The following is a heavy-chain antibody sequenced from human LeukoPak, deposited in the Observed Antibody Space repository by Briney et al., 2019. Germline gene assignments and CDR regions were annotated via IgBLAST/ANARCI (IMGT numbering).Heavy chain of an antibody. J-gene: IGHJ6*02. D-gene: IGHD4-17*01. CDR2: IIPIFGTA. CDR3: ANGLRQYYYYGMDV. Sequence: ASVKVSCKASGGTFSSYAVSWVRQAPGQGLEWMGGIIPIFGTANYAQKFQGRVTITADESTSTAYMELSSLRSEDTAVYYCANGLRQYYYYGMDVWGQGTTVTVSS. CDR1: GGTFSSYA. V-gene: IGHV1-69*13.